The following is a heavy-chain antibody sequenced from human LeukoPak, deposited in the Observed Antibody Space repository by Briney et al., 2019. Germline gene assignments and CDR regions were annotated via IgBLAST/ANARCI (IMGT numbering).Heavy chain of an antibody. V-gene: IGHV3-21*01. CDR3: ARLSGVDYGDYGDAFDI. J-gene: IGHJ3*02. Sequence: PGGSLRLSCAASGFTFSAFSMNWVRQAPGKKVEWVSLISSNGHYVYYADSVKGRFTISRDNAKNTLYLQMNSLRAEDTAVYYCARLSGVDYGDYGDAFDIWGQGTMVTVSS. CDR1: GFTFSAFS. CDR2: ISSNGHYV. D-gene: IGHD4-17*01.